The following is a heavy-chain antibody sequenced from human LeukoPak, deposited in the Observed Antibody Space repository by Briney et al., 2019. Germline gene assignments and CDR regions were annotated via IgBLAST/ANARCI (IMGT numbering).Heavy chain of an antibody. CDR3: ARGGYGDYVDDNWFDP. Sequence: PGGSLRLSCAASGFTFSSYWMSWVRQAPGKGLEWVANIKQDGSEKYYVDSVKGRFTISRDNAKNSLYLQMNSLRAEDTAVYYCARGGYGDYVDDNWFDPWGQGTLVTVSS. J-gene: IGHJ5*02. CDR2: IKQDGSEK. D-gene: IGHD4-17*01. V-gene: IGHV3-7*01. CDR1: GFTFSSYW.